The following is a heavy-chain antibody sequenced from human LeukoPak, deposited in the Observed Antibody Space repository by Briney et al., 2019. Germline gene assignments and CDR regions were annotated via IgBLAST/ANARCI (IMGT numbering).Heavy chain of an antibody. CDR2: INHSGST. D-gene: IGHD1-26*01. Sequence: ESSETLSLTCAVYGVSFSGYYWSWIRQPPGKGLEWIGEINHSGSTNYNPSLKSRVTISVDTSKNQFSLKLSSVTAADTAVYYCAREQLGGYSGSSGGFDYWGQGTLVTVSS. V-gene: IGHV4-34*01. CDR1: GVSFSGYY. CDR3: AREQLGGYSGSSGGFDY. J-gene: IGHJ4*02.